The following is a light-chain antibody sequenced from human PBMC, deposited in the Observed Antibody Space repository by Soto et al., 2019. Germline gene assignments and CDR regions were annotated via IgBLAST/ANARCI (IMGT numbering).Light chain of an antibody. J-gene: IGKJ5*01. V-gene: IGKV1-33*01. Sequence: IQMTQSPSSLSASVGDRVTITCQASQDISKNLNWYQQKPGKAPKLLIYDASSLQTGVPSRFSGSGSATHFAFTSSSLQPEDVATYYCQQYDNLLPITFGQGTRLEIK. CDR3: QQYDNLLPIT. CDR2: DAS. CDR1: QDISKN.